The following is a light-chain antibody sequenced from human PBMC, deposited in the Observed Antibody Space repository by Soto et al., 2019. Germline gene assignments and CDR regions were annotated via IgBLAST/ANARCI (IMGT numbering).Light chain of an antibody. J-gene: IGLJ1*01. CDR3: ALWDDRLNGYV. CDR2: SNN. Sequence: QSVLTQPPSASGTPGQRVTISCSGSSSNIGSNTVNWYQQLPGTAPKLLIYSNNQRPSGVPDRFSGSKSGTSASLAISGLQSGDEADYYCALWDDRLNGYVFGTGTKVNV. V-gene: IGLV1-44*01. CDR1: SSNIGSNT.